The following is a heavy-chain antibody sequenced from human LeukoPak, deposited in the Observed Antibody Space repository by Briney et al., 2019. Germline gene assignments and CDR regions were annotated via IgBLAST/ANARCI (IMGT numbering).Heavy chain of an antibody. CDR1: GFTFSNYG. V-gene: IGHV3-33*06. D-gene: IGHD6-13*01. Sequence: PGGSLRLSCAASGFTFSNYGMHWVRQAPGKGLEWVALIWYDGSNKYYADSVKGRFTISRDNSKNTLYLQMNRLRAEDTAVYYCAKDASRYSSRWVFDYWGQGTLVTVSS. J-gene: IGHJ4*02. CDR2: IWYDGSNK. CDR3: AKDASRYSSRWVFDY.